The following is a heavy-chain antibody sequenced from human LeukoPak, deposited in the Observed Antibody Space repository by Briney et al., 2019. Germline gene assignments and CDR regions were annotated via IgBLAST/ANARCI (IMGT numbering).Heavy chain of an antibody. CDR3: ARTMYITWSSDFDY. CDR2: ISYDGSKT. Sequence: RAGGSLRLSCAASGFTFNIYAMHWVRQAPGKGLEWVAVISYDGSKTYYADSVKGRFTISRDNSKNTLYLQMNSLRAEDTALYYCARTMYITWSSDFDYWGQGTLVTVSS. D-gene: IGHD1-26*01. V-gene: IGHV3-30-3*01. CDR1: GFTFNIYA. J-gene: IGHJ4*02.